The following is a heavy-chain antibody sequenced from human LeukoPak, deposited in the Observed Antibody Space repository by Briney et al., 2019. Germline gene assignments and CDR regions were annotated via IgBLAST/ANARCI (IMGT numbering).Heavy chain of an antibody. V-gene: IGHV4-34*01. CDR1: GGSFSGYY. J-gene: IGHJ4*02. CDR3: ARLSRDGYNYLVYEGSPEKAYYFEY. D-gene: IGHD5-24*01. Sequence: SETLSLTCAVYGGSFSGYYWSWIRQPPGKGLEWIGEINHSGSTNYNPSLKSRVTISVDTSKNQFSLKLSSVTAADTAVYYCARLSRDGYNYLVYEGSPEKAYYFEYWGQGTLVTVSS. CDR2: INHSGST.